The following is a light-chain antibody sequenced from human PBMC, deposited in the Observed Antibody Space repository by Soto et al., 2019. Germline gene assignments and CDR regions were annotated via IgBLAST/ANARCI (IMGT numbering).Light chain of an antibody. CDR3: QHYAGSPPWT. CDR1: QSVGSIY. J-gene: IGKJ1*01. Sequence: EIVLTQSPGTLSLSPGERATLSCRASQSVGSIYLAWYQQKPGQAPRLLIYGVSNRATGIPERFSGSGSGTDFTLPTSRLEAEDFAVYYCQHYAGSPPWTFGQGTKVEIK. V-gene: IGKV3-20*01. CDR2: GVS.